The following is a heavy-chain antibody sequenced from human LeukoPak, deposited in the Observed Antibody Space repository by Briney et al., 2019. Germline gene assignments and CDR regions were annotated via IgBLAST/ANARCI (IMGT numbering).Heavy chain of an antibody. CDR2: IYYSGST. V-gene: IGHV4-61*08. D-gene: IGHD7-27*01. CDR3: ARVALGIPYYFDY. CDR1: GGSISSGGYY. Sequence: SETLSLTCTVSGGSISSGGYYWSWIRQHPGKGLEWIGYIYYSGSTNYNPPLKSRVTISVDTSKNQFSLKLSSVTAADTAVYYCARVALGIPYYFDYWGQGTLVTVSS. J-gene: IGHJ4*02.